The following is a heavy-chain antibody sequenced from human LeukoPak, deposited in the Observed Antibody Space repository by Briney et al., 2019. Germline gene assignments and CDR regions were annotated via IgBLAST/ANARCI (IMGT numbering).Heavy chain of an antibody. J-gene: IGHJ4*02. CDR3: ATLTVRGVINI. D-gene: IGHD3-10*01. CDR2: IQSKTDGRTT. Sequence: GGSLRLSCAASGFTFSNTWMNWVRQAPGKGLEWVGRIQSKTDGRTTEYAAPVKGRFTISRDDSKTTLYLQMNSLKTEDTAVYYCATLTVRGVINIWGQGTLVTVSS. CDR1: GFTFSNTW. V-gene: IGHV3-15*01.